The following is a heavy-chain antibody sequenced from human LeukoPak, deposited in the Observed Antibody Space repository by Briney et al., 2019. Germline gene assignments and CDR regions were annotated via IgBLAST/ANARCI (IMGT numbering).Heavy chain of an antibody. CDR3: ARDYYYDSRGLYYFDY. J-gene: IGHJ4*02. D-gene: IGHD3-22*01. V-gene: IGHV1-46*01. CDR1: GYTFTSYY. Sequence: ASVKVSCKASGYTFTSYYMHWVRQAPGQGLEWMGIINPSGGSTSYAQKFQGRVTMTRDMSTSTVYMELSSLRSEDTAVYYCARDYYYDSRGLYYFDYWGQGTLVTVSS. CDR2: INPSGGST.